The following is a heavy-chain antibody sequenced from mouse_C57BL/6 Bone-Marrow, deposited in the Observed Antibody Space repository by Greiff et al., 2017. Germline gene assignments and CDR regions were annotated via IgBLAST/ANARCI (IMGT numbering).Heavy chain of an antibody. Sequence: VQLQQSGAELVRPGTSVKVSCKASGYAFTNYLIEWVKQRPGQGLEWIGVINPGSGGTNYNEKFKGKATLTADKSSSTAYMQLSSLTSEDSAVYFCARWGAETWFAYWGQGTLVTVSA. V-gene: IGHV1-54*01. CDR2: INPGSGGT. J-gene: IGHJ3*01. CDR1: GYAFTNYL. CDR3: ARWGAETWFAY.